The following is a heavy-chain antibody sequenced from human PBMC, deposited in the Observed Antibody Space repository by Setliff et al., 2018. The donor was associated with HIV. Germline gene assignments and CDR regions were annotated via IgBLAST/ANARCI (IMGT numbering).Heavy chain of an antibody. CDR2: INQDGSEE. J-gene: IGHJ4*02. CDR3: AREAYRLPWIDN. D-gene: IGHD1-1*01. V-gene: IGHV3-7*03. Sequence: HPGGSLRLSCAASGFTFSSHWMSWVRQAPGKGLEWVANINQDGSEEWYADSVKGRFTISRDNTKNSLYLQINSLSAEDTAVYYCAREAYRLPWIDNWGQGTLVTVSS. CDR1: GFTFSSHW.